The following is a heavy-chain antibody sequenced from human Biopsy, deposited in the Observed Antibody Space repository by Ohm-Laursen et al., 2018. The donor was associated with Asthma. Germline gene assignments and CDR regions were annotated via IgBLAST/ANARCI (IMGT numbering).Heavy chain of an antibody. D-gene: IGHD1-26*01. CDR1: GFSFSNYG. Sequence: SLRLSCTASGFSFSNYGMHWVRQAPGKGLDWVAVISFDGTNRNYTDSVKGRFTISRDNSRNTLHLEMNSLRAEDTAVYFCTKEVFPGWELRRGPDSWGQGTLVTVSS. V-gene: IGHV3-30*18. J-gene: IGHJ4*02. CDR2: ISFDGTNR. CDR3: TKEVFPGWELRRGPDS.